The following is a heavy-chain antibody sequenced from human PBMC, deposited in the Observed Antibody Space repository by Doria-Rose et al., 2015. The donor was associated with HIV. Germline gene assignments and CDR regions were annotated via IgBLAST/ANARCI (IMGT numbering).Heavy chain of an antibody. CDR3: ARIKSSRWYHKYYFDC. V-gene: IGHV2-26*01. CDR1: GVSLSGPGMG. CDR2: IFADDER. J-gene: IGHJ4*02. D-gene: IGHD6-13*01. Sequence: QVTLKESGPVLVKPTETLTLTCTVSGVSLSGPGMGVSWIRQPPGKALEWLANIFADDERSYNTSLKSRLTISRGTSKSQVVLPMTDMDPVDTATYYCARIKSSRWYHKYYFDCWGQGTRVIVSA.